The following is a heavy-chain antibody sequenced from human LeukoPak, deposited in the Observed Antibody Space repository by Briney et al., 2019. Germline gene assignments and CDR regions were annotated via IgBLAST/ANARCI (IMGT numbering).Heavy chain of an antibody. CDR1: GYTFISYS. CDR2: INTYNGNT. Sequence: ASVKVSCKASGYTFISYSISWVRQAPGQGLEWMGWINTYNGNTNYAQKFQGRVTITADKSTSTAYMELSSLRSEDTAVYYCARGGGKVAGTRAFDIWGQGTMVTVSS. CDR3: ARGGGKVAGTRAFDI. D-gene: IGHD6-19*01. V-gene: IGHV1-18*01. J-gene: IGHJ3*02.